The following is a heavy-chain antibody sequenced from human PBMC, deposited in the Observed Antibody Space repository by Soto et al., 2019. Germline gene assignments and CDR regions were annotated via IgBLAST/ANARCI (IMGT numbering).Heavy chain of an antibody. CDR2: IIAYNGNT. Sequence: ASVTVSCKASGYTYTSYGISWVRQARGQGLEWMGWIIAYNGNTNYAQKLQGRVTITTDMSTSTAYMELSSLRSEDTAVYYCAAEGYYYGMDVWGQGTTVTVSS. CDR1: GYTYTSYG. V-gene: IGHV1-18*01. CDR3: AAEGYYYGMDV. J-gene: IGHJ6*02.